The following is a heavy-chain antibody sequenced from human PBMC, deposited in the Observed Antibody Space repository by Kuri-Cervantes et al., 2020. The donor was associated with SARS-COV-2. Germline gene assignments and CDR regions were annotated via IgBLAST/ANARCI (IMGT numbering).Heavy chain of an antibody. CDR2: IRYDGSNQ. J-gene: IGHJ4*02. D-gene: IGHD3-9*01. CDR1: GFTFSSYG. V-gene: IGHV3-30*02. CDR3: AKDKSVNFAKNYFDY. Sequence: GGSLRLSCATSGFTFSSYGMHWVRQAPGKGLEWVTFIRYDGSNQYYADSVKGRFTISRDNSKNTLYLQMNSLRAEDTAVYYCAKDKSVNFAKNYFDYWGQGTLVTVSS.